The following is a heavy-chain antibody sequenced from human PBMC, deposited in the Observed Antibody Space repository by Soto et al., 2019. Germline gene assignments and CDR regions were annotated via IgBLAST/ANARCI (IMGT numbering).Heavy chain of an antibody. J-gene: IGHJ6*02. CDR1: GYTFTGYY. D-gene: IGHD3-10*01. V-gene: IGHV1-2*04. Sequence: VCCQASGYTFTGYYMHWVRHAPGQGLEWMGWINPNSGGTNYAQKFQVWVTMTRDTSISTAYMELSRLRSDDTAVYYCARDPNHYGSGSYSSYYYYGMDVWGQRTTVTVSS. CDR3: ARDPNHYGSGSYSSYYYYGMDV. CDR2: INPNSGGT.